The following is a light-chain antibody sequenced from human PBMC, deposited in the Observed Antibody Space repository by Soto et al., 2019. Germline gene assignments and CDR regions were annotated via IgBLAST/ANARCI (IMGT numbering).Light chain of an antibody. Sequence: DTQMTQSPSSLSASVGDRVTITCQSNQDISNYLNWYQQKPGKAPKLLVYDASKLQTGVPSRFSGTGYGTDFSFTISGLQHEDSATYDCQQYDTLPLAFGGGTKVQIK. V-gene: IGKV1-33*01. CDR3: QQYDTLPLA. CDR2: DAS. J-gene: IGKJ4*01. CDR1: QDISNY.